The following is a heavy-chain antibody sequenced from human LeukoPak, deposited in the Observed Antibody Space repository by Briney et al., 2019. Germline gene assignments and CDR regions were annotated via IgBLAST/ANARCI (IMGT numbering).Heavy chain of an antibody. CDR1: GGSISSYY. CDR2: IYDSGST. Sequence: SETLSLTCTVSGGSISSYYWSWIRQPPGKGLEWIGYIYDSGSTNYNPSLKSRVTISVDTSKNQFSLKLSSVTAADTAVYYCARDGSSWYQNWFDPWGQGTLVTVSS. V-gene: IGHV4-59*12. CDR3: ARDGSSWYQNWFDP. D-gene: IGHD6-13*01. J-gene: IGHJ5*02.